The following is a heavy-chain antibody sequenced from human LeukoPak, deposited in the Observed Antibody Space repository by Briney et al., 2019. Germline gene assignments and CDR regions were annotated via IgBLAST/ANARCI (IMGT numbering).Heavy chain of an antibody. Sequence: ASVKVSCKASGYTFTTYGITWVRQAPGQGLEWMGWINPNSGGTNYAQKFQGRVTMTRDTSISTAYMELSRLRSDDTAVYYCARGYSGYDTRLDYWGQGTLVTVSS. J-gene: IGHJ4*02. CDR2: INPNSGGT. V-gene: IGHV1-2*02. CDR1: GYTFTTYG. D-gene: IGHD5-12*01. CDR3: ARGYSGYDTRLDY.